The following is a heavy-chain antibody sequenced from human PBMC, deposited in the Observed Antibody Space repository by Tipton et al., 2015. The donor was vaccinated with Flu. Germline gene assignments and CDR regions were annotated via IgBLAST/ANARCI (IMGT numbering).Heavy chain of an antibody. CDR2: VSHSGST. CDR3: VRLTYYYGSGTSDF. CDR1: GYSISSGYH. Sequence: PGLVKPSETLSLTCGVSGYSISSGYHWGWIRQPPGKGLEWIGSVSHSGSTYYNPSLKSRVTISIDTFKTQFSLRLSSVTAADTAVYYCVRLTYYYGSGTSDFWGQGTLVTVSS. D-gene: IGHD3-10*01. V-gene: IGHV4-38-2*01. J-gene: IGHJ4*02.